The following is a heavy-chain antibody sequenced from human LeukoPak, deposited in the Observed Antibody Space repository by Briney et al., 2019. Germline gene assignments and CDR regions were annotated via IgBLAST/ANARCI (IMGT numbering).Heavy chain of an antibody. CDR2: ISSSSSYI. J-gene: IGHJ4*02. CDR3: ARDKILWFGELSAGVGSADY. Sequence: GGSLRPSCAASGFTFSSYSMNWVRQAPGKGLEWVSSISSSSSYIYYADSVKGRFTISRDNAKNSLYLQMNSLRAEDTAVYYCARDKILWFGELSAGVGSADYWGQGTLVTVSS. V-gene: IGHV3-21*01. D-gene: IGHD3-10*01. CDR1: GFTFSSYS.